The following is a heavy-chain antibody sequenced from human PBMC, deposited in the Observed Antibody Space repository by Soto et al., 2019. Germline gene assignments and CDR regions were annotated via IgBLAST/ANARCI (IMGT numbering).Heavy chain of an antibody. D-gene: IGHD3-3*01. J-gene: IGHJ6*03. CDR3: ARGGSGKWDFWSGYSKEYYYYYMDV. Sequence: SETLSLTCTVSGGSISSYYWSWIRQPPGKGLEWIGYIYYSGSTNYNPSLKSRVTISVDTSKNQFSLKLSSVTAADTAVYYCARGGSGKWDFWSGYSKEYYYYYMDVWGKGPTVTVSS. CDR1: GGSISSYY. CDR2: IYYSGST. V-gene: IGHV4-59*01.